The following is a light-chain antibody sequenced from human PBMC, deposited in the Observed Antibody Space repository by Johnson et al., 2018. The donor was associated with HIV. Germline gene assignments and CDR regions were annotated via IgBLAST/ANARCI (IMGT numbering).Light chain of an antibody. V-gene: IGLV1-51*02. J-gene: IGLJ1*01. CDR2: ENN. CDR3: APVDYRRNVHV. CDR1: SSNIGTNY. Sequence: QSVLTQPPSVSAAPGQNVNISCSGGSSNIGTNYVSWYQQFPGTAPKLLIYENNKRPSGIPDRFSVSKSGTSATLGITGLQTGAQADYYCAPVDYRRNVHVFGTGTKVTVL.